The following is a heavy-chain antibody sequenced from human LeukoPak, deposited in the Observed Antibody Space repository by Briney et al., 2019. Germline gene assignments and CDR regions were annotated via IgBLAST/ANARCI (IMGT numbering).Heavy chain of an antibody. J-gene: IGHJ6*03. V-gene: IGHV3-48*01. CDR2: ISSSSSTI. CDR3: ARRRPIVVVRYYYYYMDV. CDR1: GFTFSSYS. Sequence: GGSLRLSCTASGFTFSSYSMNWVRQAPGKGLEWVSYISSSSSTIYYADSVKGRFTISRDNAKNSLYLQMNSLRAEDTAVYYCARRRPIVVVRYYYYYMDVWGKGTTVTVSS. D-gene: IGHD3-22*01.